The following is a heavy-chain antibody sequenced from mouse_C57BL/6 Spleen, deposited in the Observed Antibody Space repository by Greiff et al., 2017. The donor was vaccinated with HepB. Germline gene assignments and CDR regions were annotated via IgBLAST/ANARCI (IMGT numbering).Heavy chain of an antibody. J-gene: IGHJ2*01. D-gene: IGHD1-1*01. CDR3: TRDQGSSYVLLDY. CDR1: GFTFSSYA. V-gene: IGHV5-9-1*02. Sequence: EVKLMESGEGLVKPGGSLKLSCAASGFTFSSYAMSWVRQTPEKRLEWVAYISSGGDYIYYADTVKGRFTISRDNARNTMYLQMSRLKSEDTAMYYCTRDQGSSYVLLDYWGQGTTLTVSS. CDR2: ISSGGDYI.